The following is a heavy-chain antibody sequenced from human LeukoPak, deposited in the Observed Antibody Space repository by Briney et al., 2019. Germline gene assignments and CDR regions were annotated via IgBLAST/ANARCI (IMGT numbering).Heavy chain of an antibody. CDR3: ARDLSGSNYDYYYGMDV. Sequence: SETLSLTCTVSGVSVSSGSYYWSWIRQPPGKEREWIVYIYYSGSTNYNPSLKSRVTISADTSRNQFSLKLSSVTAADTAVYYCARDLSGSNYDYYYGMDVWGQGTTVTVSS. D-gene: IGHD1-26*01. CDR1: GVSVSSGSYY. CDR2: IYYSGST. V-gene: IGHV4-61*01. J-gene: IGHJ6*02.